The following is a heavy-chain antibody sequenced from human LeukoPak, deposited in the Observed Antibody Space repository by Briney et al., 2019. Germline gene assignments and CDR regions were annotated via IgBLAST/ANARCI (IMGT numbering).Heavy chain of an antibody. CDR3: ARGDFWSGLDY. V-gene: IGHV3-48*01. CDR1: GFTFSSYS. Sequence: GGSLRLSCAASGFTFSSYSMNWVRQAPGKGLEWVSYISSSSSTIYYADSVKGRFTISRDNAKNSLYLQMNSLRAEDTAVYYCARGDFWSGLDYWGQGTLVTVSS. J-gene: IGHJ4*02. CDR2: ISSSSSTI. D-gene: IGHD3-3*01.